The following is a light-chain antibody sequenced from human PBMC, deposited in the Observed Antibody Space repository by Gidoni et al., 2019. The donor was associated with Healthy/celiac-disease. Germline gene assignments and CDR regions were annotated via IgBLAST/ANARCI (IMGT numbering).Light chain of an antibody. J-gene: IGKJ1*01. CDR1: QSLLHSNGYNY. Sequence: DIVVTQSPLSLPVTPGEPASISCRSSQSLLHSNGYNYLDWYLQKPGQSPQLLIYLGSNRASGVPDRFSDSGSGTDFTLKISRVEAEDVGVYYCMQALQTPPGTFXXXTKVEIK. CDR2: LGS. V-gene: IGKV2-28*01. CDR3: MQALQTPPGT.